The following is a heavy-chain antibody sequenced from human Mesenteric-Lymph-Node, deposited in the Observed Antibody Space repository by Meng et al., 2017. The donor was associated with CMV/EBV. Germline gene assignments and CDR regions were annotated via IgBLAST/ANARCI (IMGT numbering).Heavy chain of an antibody. CDR1: GSTFTDYY. J-gene: IGHJ4*02. CDR3: ARGLGEQQLSPDY. CDR2: VNPSNGAT. D-gene: IGHD3-16*01. Sequence: KAFGSTFTDYYMHWVRQAPGQGFEWMGLVNPSNGATPYAQKFQGRVTMTRDTSINTSYMELRTLGSDDTAVYYCARGLGEQQLSPDYWGQGTLVTVSS. V-gene: IGHV1-2*06.